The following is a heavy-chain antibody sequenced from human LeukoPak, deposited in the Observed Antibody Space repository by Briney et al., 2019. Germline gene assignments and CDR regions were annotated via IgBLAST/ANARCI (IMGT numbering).Heavy chain of an antibody. Sequence: ASVKVSCKASGCTFTGYYMHWVRQAPGQELEWMGWINPNSGGTNYAQKFQGRVTMTRDTSISTAYMELSRLRSDDTAVYYCTAYYYDSSGYYNLDYWGQGTLVTVSS. CDR3: TAYYYDSSGYYNLDY. D-gene: IGHD3-22*01. CDR2: INPNSGGT. V-gene: IGHV1-2*02. J-gene: IGHJ4*02. CDR1: GCTFTGYY.